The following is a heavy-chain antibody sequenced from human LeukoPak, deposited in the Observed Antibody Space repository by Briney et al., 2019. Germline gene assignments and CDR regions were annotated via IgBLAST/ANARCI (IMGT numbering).Heavy chain of an antibody. CDR1: GGSISSGGYY. V-gene: IGHV4-31*03. CDR3: ARGYYYGSGSYYNGGHFDY. CDR2: IYYSGST. J-gene: IGHJ4*02. Sequence: SETLSLTCTVSGGSISSGGYYWSWIRQHPGKGLEWIGYIYYSGSTYYNPSLKSRVTISVDTSKNQFSLKLSSVTAADTAVYYCARGYYYGSGSYYNGGHFDYWGQGTLVTVSS. D-gene: IGHD3-10*01.